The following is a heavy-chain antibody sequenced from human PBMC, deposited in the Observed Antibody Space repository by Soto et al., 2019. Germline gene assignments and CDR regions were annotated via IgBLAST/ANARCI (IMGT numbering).Heavy chain of an antibody. Sequence: WGSPRLSCSASGFTFSDYYMNWSRQAPGKGLEWVSYISSGAITIYYADSVKGRFTISRDNAKNSLYLQMSSLRAEDTAVYYCAGQYSSSSVEFWGQGTLVTVSS. D-gene: IGHD6-6*01. V-gene: IGHV3-11*01. CDR1: GFTFSDYY. CDR2: ISSGAITI. CDR3: AGQYSSSSVEF. J-gene: IGHJ4*02.